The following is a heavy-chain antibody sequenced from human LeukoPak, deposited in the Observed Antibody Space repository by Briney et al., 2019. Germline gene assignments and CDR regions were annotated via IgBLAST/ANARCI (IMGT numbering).Heavy chain of an antibody. CDR3: ARPDSSGHPTN. Sequence: GGTLRLSCTASGFSFNNYWMHWVRHPPGLGLVWVSRINRDGRNKNYVDSVKGRFTISRDNAKNTLYLQMDSLTAEDTAMYYCARPDSSGHPTNWGQGTLVTVSS. CDR1: GFSFNNYW. J-gene: IGHJ4*02. CDR2: INRDGRNK. V-gene: IGHV3-74*01. D-gene: IGHD3-22*01.